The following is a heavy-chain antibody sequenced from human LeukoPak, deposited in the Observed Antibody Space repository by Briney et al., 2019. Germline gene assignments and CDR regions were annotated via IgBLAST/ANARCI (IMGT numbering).Heavy chain of an antibody. J-gene: IGHJ4*02. CDR2: IWYDGSNK. D-gene: IGHD1-26*01. V-gene: IGHV3-33*06. Sequence: GGSLRLSCAASEFIFSGYWMNWVRQAPGKGLEWVAVIWYDGSNKYYADSVKGRFTISRDNSKNTLYLQMNSLRAEDTAVYYCAKDSGGWELRYYFDYWGQGTLVTVSS. CDR1: EFIFSGYW. CDR3: AKDSGGWELRYYFDY.